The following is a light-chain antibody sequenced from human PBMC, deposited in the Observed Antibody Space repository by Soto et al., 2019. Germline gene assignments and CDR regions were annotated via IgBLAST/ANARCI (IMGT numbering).Light chain of an antibody. CDR1: SSDVGAYNY. J-gene: IGLJ3*02. CDR2: DVS. V-gene: IGLV2-11*01. CDR3: CSYAGSYTLV. Sequence: QSALTQPRSVSGSPGQSVTISCTGTSSDVGAYNYVSWYQQHPGKVPKLMIYDVSRRPSGVPDRFSGSKSVNTASLTISGLQADDEADYYCCSYAGSYTLVFGGGTKVTVL.